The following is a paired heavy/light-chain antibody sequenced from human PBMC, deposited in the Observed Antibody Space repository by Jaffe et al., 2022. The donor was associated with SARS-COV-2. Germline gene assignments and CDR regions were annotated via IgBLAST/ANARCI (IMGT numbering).Light chain of an antibody. CDR3: LQYYDTPRT. J-gene: IGKJ1*01. CDR2: WAS. CDR1: QSILYSSNNKYY. Sequence: DIVMTQSPDSLAVSLGERATINCKSSQSILYSSNNKYYLAWYQQKPGQPPKLLIYWASIRESGVPDRFSGSGSGTDFTLTISSLQAEDVAVYYCLQYYDTPRTFGQGTKVGIK. V-gene: IGKV4-1*01.
Heavy chain of an antibody. CDR1: GFPFSSYW. CDR2: IKPDGTEM. D-gene: IGHD1-26*01. CDR3: ATISGSYGGAFDN. J-gene: IGHJ4*02. Sequence: EVQLVESGGGLVQPGGSLRLSCAASGFPFSSYWMTWVRQAPWKGLEWVAYIKPDGTEMYYVESVKGRFTISRDNAKNSLFLQMNTLRAEDTAVYYCATISGSYGGAFDNWGQGTLVTVSS. V-gene: IGHV3-7*03.